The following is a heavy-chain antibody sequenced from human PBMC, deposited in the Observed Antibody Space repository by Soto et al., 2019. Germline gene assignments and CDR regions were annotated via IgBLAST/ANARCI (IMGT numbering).Heavy chain of an antibody. Sequence: SETLSLTCTISDGSVNSGSYYWSWIRQPPGKGLEWIGYIYSSGSTSYNPSLKSRVTISADTSKNQFSLKVNSVTAADTAVYYCARGRGEFDAWGQGTPVTVSS. CDR3: ARGRGEFDA. D-gene: IGHD2-21*01. CDR2: IYSSGST. J-gene: IGHJ5*02. CDR1: DGSVNSGSYY. V-gene: IGHV4-61*01.